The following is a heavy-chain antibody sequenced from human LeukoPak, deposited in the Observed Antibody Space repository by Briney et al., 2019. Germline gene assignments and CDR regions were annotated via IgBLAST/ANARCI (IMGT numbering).Heavy chain of an antibody. Sequence: SSVKVSCKASGGTFSSSAISWVRQAPGQGLEWMGGIIPIFGTTNYAQKFQGRVTITADESTSTAYMELSSLKSEDTAVYYCTRTDNYGSGPPVSWGQGTLVTVSS. CDR3: TRTDNYGSGPPVS. CDR1: GGTFSSSA. CDR2: IIPIFGTT. D-gene: IGHD3-10*01. J-gene: IGHJ5*02. V-gene: IGHV1-69*01.